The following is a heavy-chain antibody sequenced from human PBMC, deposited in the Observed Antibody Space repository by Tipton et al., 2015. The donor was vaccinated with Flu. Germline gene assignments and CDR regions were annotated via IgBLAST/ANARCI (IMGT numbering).Heavy chain of an antibody. D-gene: IGHD3-16*01. CDR1: GFTSSSYE. J-gene: IGHJ4*02. V-gene: IGHV3-48*03. Sequence: AVSGFTSSSYEMNWVRQAPGKGLEWVSYISSSGSDRYYADSVKGRFTTSRDNAKNSLYLQMNSLRAEDTAIYYCARALYFWGGQGMLVTVSS. CDR3: ARALYFW. CDR2: ISSSGSDR.